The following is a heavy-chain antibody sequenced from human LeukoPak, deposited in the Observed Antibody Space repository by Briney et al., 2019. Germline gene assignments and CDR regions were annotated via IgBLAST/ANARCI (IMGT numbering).Heavy chain of an antibody. J-gene: IGHJ5*02. CDR2: INHSGST. V-gene: IGHV4-34*01. CDR3: AQNWNDDWFDP. Sequence: PSETLSLTCAVYGGSFSGYYWNWIRQPPGKGLEWIGEINHSGSTNYNPSLKSRVTISVDTSKNQFSLRLSSVTAADTAVYYCAQNWNDDWFDPWGQGTLVTASS. D-gene: IGHD1-1*01. CDR1: GGSFSGYY.